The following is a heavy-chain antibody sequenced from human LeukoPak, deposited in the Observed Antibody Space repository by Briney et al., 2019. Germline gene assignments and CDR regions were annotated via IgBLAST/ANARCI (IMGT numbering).Heavy chain of an antibody. CDR1: GGSISTFS. CDR3: AGDTTVASGMQF. CDR2: IYISAT. V-gene: IGHV4-4*07. D-gene: IGHD4-23*01. J-gene: IGHJ4*02. Sequence: SETLSLTCTVSGGSISTFSWSWVRQSPGKGLEWIGSIYISATNFNPSFKSRVAMSVDTSKNQFSLGLNSVTTADSAVYYCAGDTTVASGMQFWGQGTLVTVSS.